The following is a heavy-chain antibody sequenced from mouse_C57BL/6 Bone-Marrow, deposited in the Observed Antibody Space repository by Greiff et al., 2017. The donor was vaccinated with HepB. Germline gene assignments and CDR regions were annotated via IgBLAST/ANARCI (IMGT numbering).Heavy chain of an antibody. V-gene: IGHV1-15*01. J-gene: IGHJ3*01. CDR1: GYTFTDYE. D-gene: IGHD2-4*01. CDR2: IDPETGGT. CDR3: YYDHWGFAY. Sequence: VQRVESGAELVRPGASVTLSCKASGYTFTDYEMHWVKQTPVHGLEWIGAIDPETGGTAYNQKFKGKAILTADKSSSTAYMELRSLTSEDSAVYYCYYDHWGFAYWGQGTLVTVSA.